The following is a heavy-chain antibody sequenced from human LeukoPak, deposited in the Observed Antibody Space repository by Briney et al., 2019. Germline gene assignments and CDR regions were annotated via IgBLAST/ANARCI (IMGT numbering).Heavy chain of an antibody. J-gene: IGHJ4*02. D-gene: IGHD4-17*01. CDR2: INHSGST. Sequence: SETLSLTCAVYGGSFSGYYWSWIRQPPGKGLEWIGEINHSGSTNYNPSLKSRVTISVDTSKNQFSLKLSSVTAADTAVYYCARGLAYGHYRRRGCYFDYWGQGTLVTVSS. CDR3: ARGLAYGHYRRRGCYFDY. V-gene: IGHV4-34*01. CDR1: GGSFSGYY.